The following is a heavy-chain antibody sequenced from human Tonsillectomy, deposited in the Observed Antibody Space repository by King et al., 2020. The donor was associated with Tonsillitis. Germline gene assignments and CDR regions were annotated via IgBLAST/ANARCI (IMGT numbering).Heavy chain of an antibody. D-gene: IGHD3-22*01. V-gene: IGHV3-11*01. CDR1: GFTFSDYY. CDR3: ASGILNYYDSSGYYQSPRTVA. Sequence: VQLVESGGGLVKPGGSLRLSCAASGFTFSDYYMSWIRQAPGKGLEWVSYISSSGSTIYYADSVKGRFPISRDNAKNSLYLQMNSLRAEDTAVYYCASGILNYYDSSGYYQSPRTVAGGQGTLVTVSS. CDR2: ISSSGSTI. J-gene: IGHJ4*02.